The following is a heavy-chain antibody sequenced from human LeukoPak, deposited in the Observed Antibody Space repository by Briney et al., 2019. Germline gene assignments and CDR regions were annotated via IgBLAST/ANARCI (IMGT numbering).Heavy chain of an antibody. Sequence: GGSLRLSCAASGFTFRNYGMHWIRQAPGKGLEWVGVATIDERSVFCADSVQGRFIISRDNAKNSLYLQMNSLRAEDTAVYYCARDPSGYDYGIDYWGQGTLVTVSS. V-gene: IGHV3-30*03. CDR3: ARDPSGYDYGIDY. J-gene: IGHJ4*02. CDR1: GFTFRNYG. CDR2: ATIDERSV. D-gene: IGHD5-12*01.